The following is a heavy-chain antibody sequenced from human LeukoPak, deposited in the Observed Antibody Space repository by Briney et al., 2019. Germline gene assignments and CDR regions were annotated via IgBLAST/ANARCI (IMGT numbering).Heavy chain of an antibody. CDR3: ARDHGVFFFGGPYGSGSFNY. J-gene: IGHJ4*02. V-gene: IGHV3-7*01. D-gene: IGHD3-10*01. CDR2: IKQDGSEK. CDR1: GFTFSSYW. Sequence: GGSLRLSCAASGFTFSSYWMSWVRQAPGKGLEWVANIKQDGSEKYYVDSVKGRFTISRDNAKNSLYLQMNSLRAEGTAVYYCARDHGVFFFGGPYGSGSFNYWGQGTLVTVSS.